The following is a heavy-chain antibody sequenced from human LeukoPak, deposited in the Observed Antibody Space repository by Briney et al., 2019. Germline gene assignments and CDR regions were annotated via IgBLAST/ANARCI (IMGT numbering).Heavy chain of an antibody. CDR3: ARATSGGNTIDY. J-gene: IGHJ4*02. CDR2: IDPKRDPKRGGT. V-gene: IGHV1-2*02. D-gene: IGHD4-23*01. Sequence: ASVKVSCEASGYSFSDYYLHWVGLAPGQGLEWMGWIDPKRDPKRGGTNYAQKFQGRVTMTRDTSISTVYMELSGLRSDDTAVYYCARATSGGNTIDYWGQGTPVTVSS. CDR1: GYSFSDYY.